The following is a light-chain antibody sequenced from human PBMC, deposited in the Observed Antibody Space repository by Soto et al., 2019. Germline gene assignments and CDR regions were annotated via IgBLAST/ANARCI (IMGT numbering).Light chain of an antibody. Sequence: QSVLTQPPSVSGSPGQSVTISCTGTGTDFVSYNRVSWYQQPPGTAPKLIIYEASNRPSGVPDRFSGSKSGNTASLTISGLQAADEADYYCSLYTSENTYVFGTGTKGTVL. J-gene: IGLJ1*01. V-gene: IGLV2-18*01. CDR1: GTDFVSYNR. CDR3: SLYTSENTYV. CDR2: EAS.